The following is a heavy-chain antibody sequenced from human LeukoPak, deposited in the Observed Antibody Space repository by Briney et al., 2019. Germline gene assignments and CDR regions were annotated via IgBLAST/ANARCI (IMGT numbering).Heavy chain of an antibody. CDR1: GYTFTSYD. CDR3: ARGGGNSVYYYYYMDV. CDR2: MNPNSGNT. Sequence: ASVKVSGKASGYTFTSYDINWVRQATGQGLEWMGWMNPNSGNTGYAQKFQGRVTITRNTSISTAYMELSSLRSEDTAVYYCARGGGNSVYYYYYMDVWGKGTTVTVSS. V-gene: IGHV1-8*03. J-gene: IGHJ6*03. D-gene: IGHD4-23*01.